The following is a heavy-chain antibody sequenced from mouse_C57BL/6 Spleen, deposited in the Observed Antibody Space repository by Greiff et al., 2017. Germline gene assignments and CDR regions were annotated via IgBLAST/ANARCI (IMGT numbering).Heavy chain of an antibody. D-gene: IGHD1-1*01. Sequence: EVKLVESGGGLVKPGGSLKLSCAASGFTFSDYGMHWVRQAPEKGLEWVAYISSGSSTTYYADTVKGRFTISRDNAKNTLFLQMTSLRSEDTAMYYCARPDVYYCGSSPRWYFDVWGTGTTVTVSS. CDR1: GFTFSDYG. CDR2: ISSGSSTT. V-gene: IGHV5-17*01. CDR3: ARPDVYYCGSSPRWYFDV. J-gene: IGHJ1*03.